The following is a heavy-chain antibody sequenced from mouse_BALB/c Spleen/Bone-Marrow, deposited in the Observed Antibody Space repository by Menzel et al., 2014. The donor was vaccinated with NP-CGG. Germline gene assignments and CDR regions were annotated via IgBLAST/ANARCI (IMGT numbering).Heavy chain of an antibody. CDR1: GFTFSTYA. CDR3: ARDGYGSSD. CDR2: ISSGGSYT. J-gene: IGHJ3*01. V-gene: IGHV5-9-4*01. Sequence: EVQRVESGGVLVKPGGSLKLSCAASGFTFSTYAMSWVRKSPEKRLEWVAEISSGGSYTYYPDTVTGRFTISRDNAKNTLYLERSRLRSEDTAMYYCARDGYGSSDWGQGTLVTVSA. D-gene: IGHD1-1*01.